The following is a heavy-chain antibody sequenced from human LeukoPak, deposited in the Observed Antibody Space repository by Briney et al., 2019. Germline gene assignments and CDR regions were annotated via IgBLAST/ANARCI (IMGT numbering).Heavy chain of an antibody. J-gene: IGHJ5*02. CDR2: IIPVFDMA. CDR1: GDTFHRFP. CDR3: AKGPHDYGDFVYL. V-gene: IGHV1-69*04. D-gene: IGHD4-17*01. Sequence: SVKVSCKASGDTFHRFPINWVRLAPGQGLEWMGRIIPVFDMAHYAPKFQGRITMTADTSTTTAYMELRSLKSGDTAVYFCAKGPHDYGDFVYLWGQGTRVTVSS.